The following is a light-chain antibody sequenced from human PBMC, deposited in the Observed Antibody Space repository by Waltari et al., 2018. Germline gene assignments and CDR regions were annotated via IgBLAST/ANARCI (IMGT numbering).Light chain of an antibody. CDR1: QTFNSNY. Sequence: EIVLTQSPGPLSLSPGERATLSCRASQTFNSNYLAWYQQKPGQVPRLLIYAASKRATDIPDRFSGSGSGTDFTLTISRLEPEDFAVYYCQQYAKAPDTFGQGTRLEIK. CDR3: QQYAKAPDT. J-gene: IGKJ2*01. V-gene: IGKV3-20*01. CDR2: AAS.